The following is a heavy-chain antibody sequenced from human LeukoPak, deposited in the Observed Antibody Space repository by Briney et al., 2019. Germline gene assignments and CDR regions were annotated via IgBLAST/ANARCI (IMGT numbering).Heavy chain of an antibody. CDR3: ARVAPGYDFWSGYYTGVVGGYFDY. CDR1: GYSISSGYY. J-gene: IGHJ4*02. V-gene: IGHV4-38-2*02. Sequence: SETLSLTCTVSGYSISSGYYWGWIRQPPGKGLEWIGSIYHSGSTYYNPSLKSRVTISVDTSKNQFSLKLSSVTAADTAVYYCARVAPGYDFWSGYYTGVVGGYFDYWGQGTLVTVSS. CDR2: IYHSGST. D-gene: IGHD3-3*01.